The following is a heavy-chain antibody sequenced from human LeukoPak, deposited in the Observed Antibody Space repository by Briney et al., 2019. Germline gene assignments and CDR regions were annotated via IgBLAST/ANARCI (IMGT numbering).Heavy chain of an antibody. CDR1: GFTFDDYA. J-gene: IGHJ2*01. V-gene: IGHV3-9*01. CDR2: ISWNSGSI. D-gene: IGHD1-26*01. CDR3: AKGGEYSVGATTGKDWYFDL. Sequence: PGGSLRLSCAASGFTFDDYAMHWVRQAPGKGLEWVSGISWNSGSIGYADSVKGRFTISRDNAKNSLYLQMNSLRAEDTALYYCAKGGEYSVGATTGKDWYFDLWGRGTLVTVSS.